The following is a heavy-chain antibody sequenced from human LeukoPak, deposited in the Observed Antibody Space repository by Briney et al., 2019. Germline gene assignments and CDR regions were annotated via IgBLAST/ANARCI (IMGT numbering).Heavy chain of an antibody. D-gene: IGHD3-10*01. CDR3: ARERWTREWADYYGPPHYYMDV. J-gene: IGHJ6*03. CDR1: GGSFSGYY. CDR2: INHSGST. Sequence: SETLSLICAVYGGSFSGYYWSWIRQPPGKGLEWIGEINHSGSTNYNPSLKSRVTISVDTSKNQFSLKLSSVTAADTAVYYCARERWTREWADYYGPPHYYMDVWGKGTTVTVSS. V-gene: IGHV4-34*01.